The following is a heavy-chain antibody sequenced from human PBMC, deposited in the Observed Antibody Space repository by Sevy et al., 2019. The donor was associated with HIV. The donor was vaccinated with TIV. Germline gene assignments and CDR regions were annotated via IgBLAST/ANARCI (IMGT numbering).Heavy chain of an antibody. Sequence: GGSLRLSCRGSGFTFSSFWMQWVRQAPGKGLEWVANIRQDGNEIYYVDSVKGRFTISRDNAKNALYLQMDGLRVEDTAVYYCARRYFDLWVQGTQVTVSS. CDR1: GFTFSSFW. CDR3: ARRYFDL. CDR2: IRQDGNEI. V-gene: IGHV3-7*01. J-gene: IGHJ4*02.